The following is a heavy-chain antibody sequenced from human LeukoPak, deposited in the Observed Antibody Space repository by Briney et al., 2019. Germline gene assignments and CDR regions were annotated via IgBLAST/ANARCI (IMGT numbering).Heavy chain of an antibody. V-gene: IGHV1-8*01. CDR1: GYTFTSYD. CDR2: MNPNSGNT. D-gene: IGHD2-8*01. CDR3: ARVRMVYVNWFDS. Sequence: ASVKVSCKASGYTFTSYDINWVRQATGQGLEWMGWMNPNSGNTGYAQKFQGRVTMTRNTSISTAYMELSSLRSEDTAVYYCARVRMVYVNWFDSWGQGTLVTVSS. J-gene: IGHJ5*01.